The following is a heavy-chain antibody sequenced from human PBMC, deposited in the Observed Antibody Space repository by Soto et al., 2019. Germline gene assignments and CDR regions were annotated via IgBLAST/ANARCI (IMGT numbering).Heavy chain of an antibody. CDR2: VYHSGTT. Sequence: PSETLSLTCAVSGDSVTNGYYWGWIRQPPGKGLEWIGSVYHSGTTYYSPSLKSRVTISLDTSKNQFSLKLSSVTAADTAFYYCTRSLYSASWYAGYWGQGTLVTVSS. D-gene: IGHD6-13*01. V-gene: IGHV4-38-2*01. CDR3: TRSLYSASWYAGY. CDR1: GDSVTNGYY. J-gene: IGHJ4*02.